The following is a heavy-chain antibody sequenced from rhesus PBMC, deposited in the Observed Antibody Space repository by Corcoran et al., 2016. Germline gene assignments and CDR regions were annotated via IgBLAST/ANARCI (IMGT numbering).Heavy chain of an antibody. CDR3: ARDPSGSYYSPPYFGC. J-gene: IGHJ4*01. V-gene: IGHV3-178*01. CDR1: GFTLSDYY. D-gene: IGHD3-16*01. Sequence: EVQLVESGGGLAKPGGSLRLSCAASGFTLSDYYMAWVRQAPGKGREWVSRISNGGGSTWYADSVKGRFTISRENAKNTLFLQMNRLGAEDKAVYYCARDPSGSYYSPPYFGCWGQGVLVTVSS. CDR2: ISNGGGST.